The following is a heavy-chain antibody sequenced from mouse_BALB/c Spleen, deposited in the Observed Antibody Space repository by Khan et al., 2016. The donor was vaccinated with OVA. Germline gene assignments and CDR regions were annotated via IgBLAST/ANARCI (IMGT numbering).Heavy chain of an antibody. J-gene: IGHJ3*01. CDR2: IDPFNGGS. Sequence: VQLQQSGPELMKPGASVKISCKASGYSFTSYYIHWVKQSHGKTLEWIGYIDPFNGGSTYNQKFKVKATLTVDKSSSTAYMHLSSLTPDDSAVYYCARHGSTSWFVYWGQGTLVTVSA. V-gene: IGHV1S135*01. CDR3: ARHGSTSWFVY. D-gene: IGHD1-1*01. CDR1: GYSFTSYY.